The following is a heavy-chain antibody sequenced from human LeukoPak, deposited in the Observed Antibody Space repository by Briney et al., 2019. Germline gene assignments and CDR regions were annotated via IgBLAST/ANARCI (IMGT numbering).Heavy chain of an antibody. Sequence: SETLSLTCTVSRASISSNGYYWGWIRQPAGKGLEWVGNIYYTGSTYYNPSLKSRVVISVDTSKNQFSLKLSSVTAADTAVYYCARFVAAAGTILDYWGQGTLVTVSS. CDR3: ARFVAAAGTILDY. V-gene: IGHV4-39*07. J-gene: IGHJ4*02. CDR2: IYYTGST. D-gene: IGHD6-13*01. CDR1: RASISSNGYY.